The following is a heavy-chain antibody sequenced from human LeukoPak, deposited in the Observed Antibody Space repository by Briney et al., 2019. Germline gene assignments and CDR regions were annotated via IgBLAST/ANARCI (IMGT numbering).Heavy chain of an antibody. CDR1: GGSVSSGSYY. CDR3: ARDLTTVVTPYFDC. CDR2: IYYSGST. J-gene: IGHJ4*02. D-gene: IGHD4-23*01. Sequence: PSGTLSLTCTVSGGSVSSGSYYWSWIRQPPGKGLEWIGYIYYSGSTNYNPSLKSRVTISVDTSKNQFSLKLSSVTAADTAVYYCARDLTTVVTPYFDCWGQGTLVTVSS. V-gene: IGHV4-61*01.